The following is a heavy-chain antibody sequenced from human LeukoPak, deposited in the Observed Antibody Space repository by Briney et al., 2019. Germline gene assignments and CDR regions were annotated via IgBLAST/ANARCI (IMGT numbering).Heavy chain of an antibody. V-gene: IGHV1-69*13. D-gene: IGHD4-17*01. CDR2: IIPIFGTA. CDR1: GGTFSSYA. J-gene: IGHJ3*02. Sequence: GASVKVSCKASGGTFSSYAISWVRQAPGQGPEWMGGIIPIFGTANYAQKFQGRVTITADESTSTAYMELSSLRSEDTAVYYCARPRILSTVTTDAFDIWGQGTMVTVSS. CDR3: ARPRILSTVTTDAFDI.